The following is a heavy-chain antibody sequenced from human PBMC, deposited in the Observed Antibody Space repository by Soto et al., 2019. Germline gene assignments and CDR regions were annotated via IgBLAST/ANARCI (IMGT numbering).Heavy chain of an antibody. CDR3: ARLLKYSSSYYFDY. D-gene: IGHD6-6*01. V-gene: IGHV5-51*01. CDR2: IYPGDADT. J-gene: IGHJ4*02. CDR1: GYSFTSYW. Sequence: GESLKISCKGSGYSFTSYWIGWVRQMPGKGLEWMGIIYPGDADTRYSPSFQGQVTIAADKSISTAYLQWSSLKASDTAMYYCARLLKYSSSYYFDYWGQGTLVTVSS.